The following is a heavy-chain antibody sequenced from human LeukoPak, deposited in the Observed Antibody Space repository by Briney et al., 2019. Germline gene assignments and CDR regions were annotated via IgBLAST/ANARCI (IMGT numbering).Heavy chain of an antibody. Sequence: PSEILSLTCAVYGGSFSGHYWTWIRQPPGKGLEWIGEINHRGSTNYNPSLKSRVTISVDTSRNQFSLKVRSVTAAETAVYYCARAGTLKQSGSWYPPFDYWGQGNLVTVSS. V-gene: IGHV4-34*01. CDR3: ARAGTLKQSGSWYPPFDY. J-gene: IGHJ4*02. D-gene: IGHD6-13*01. CDR1: GGSFSGHY. CDR2: INHRGST.